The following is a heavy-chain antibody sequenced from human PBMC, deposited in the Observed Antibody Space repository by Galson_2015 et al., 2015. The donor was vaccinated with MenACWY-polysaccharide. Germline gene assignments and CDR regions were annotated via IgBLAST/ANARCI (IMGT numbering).Heavy chain of an antibody. V-gene: IGHV3-7*01. CDR2: IKQDGSEK. CDR3: ARDRGYLAFDI. CDR1: GFTFSNYW. Sequence: SLRLSCAASGFTFSNYWMTWVRQAPGKGLEWVANIKQDGSEKYYVDSVKGRFTISRDNAKNSLYLQMISLRAEDTAVYFCARDRGYLAFDIWGQGTMVTVSS. D-gene: IGHD6-13*01. J-gene: IGHJ3*02.